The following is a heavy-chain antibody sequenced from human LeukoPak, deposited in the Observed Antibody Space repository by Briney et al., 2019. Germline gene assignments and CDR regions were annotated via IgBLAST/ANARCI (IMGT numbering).Heavy chain of an antibody. Sequence: GGSLRLSCAASGFTFSSYSMNWVRQAPGKGLEWVSYISSSSRTIYYADSVKGRFTISRDNAKNSLYLQTNSLRAEDTAVYYCARPLGYSSSWPFDYWGQGTLVTVSS. CDR1: GFTFSSYS. CDR2: ISSSSRTI. D-gene: IGHD6-13*01. J-gene: IGHJ4*02. V-gene: IGHV3-48*04. CDR3: ARPLGYSSSWPFDY.